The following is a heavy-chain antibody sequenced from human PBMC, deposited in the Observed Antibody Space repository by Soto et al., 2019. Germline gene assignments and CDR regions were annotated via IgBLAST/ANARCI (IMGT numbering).Heavy chain of an antibody. J-gene: IGHJ5*02. V-gene: IGHV4-31*03. CDR3: AIVGYSGYDYDCFDP. Sequence: PSETLSLTCTVSGGSISSGGYYLSWIRQHPGKGLEWIGYIYYSGSTYYNPSLKSRVTISVDTSKNQFSLKLSSVTAADTAVYYWAIVGYSGYDYDCFDPWGQGTLVTVSS. CDR2: IYYSGST. D-gene: IGHD5-12*01. CDR1: GGSISSGGYY.